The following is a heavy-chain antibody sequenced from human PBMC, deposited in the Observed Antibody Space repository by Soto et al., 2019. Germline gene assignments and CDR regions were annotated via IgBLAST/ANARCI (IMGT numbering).Heavy chain of an antibody. CDR3: ASRKANSRNYC. Sequence: PGGSLSLSCAASGFTFSSYAMSWVRQAPGKGLEWVSAISGSGGNTYYADSVKGRFTIPRDNSKNTLYLQMNSLRAEDTAVYYCASRKANSRNYCWGQGTLVTVSS. CDR2: ISGSGGNT. D-gene: IGHD3-22*01. J-gene: IGHJ4*02. V-gene: IGHV3-23*01. CDR1: GFTFSSYA.